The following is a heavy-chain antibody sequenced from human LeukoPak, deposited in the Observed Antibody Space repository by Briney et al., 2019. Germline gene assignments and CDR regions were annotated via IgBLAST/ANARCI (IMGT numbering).Heavy chain of an antibody. J-gene: IGHJ1*01. CDR2: IIPIFGTA. CDR3: AKDEAWGRYKD. CDR1: GGTFSSYA. D-gene: IGHD3-16*01. Sequence: WASVKVSCKASGGTFSSYAISWVRQAPGQGLEWMGGIIPIFGTANYAQKFQGRVTITADKSTSTAYMELSSLRSEDTAVYYCAKDEAWGRYKDWGQGTLVTVSS. V-gene: IGHV1-69*06.